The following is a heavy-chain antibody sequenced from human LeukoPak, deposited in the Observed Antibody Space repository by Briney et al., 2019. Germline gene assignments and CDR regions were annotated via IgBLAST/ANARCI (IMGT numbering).Heavy chain of an antibody. J-gene: IGHJ5*02. D-gene: IGHD6-19*01. V-gene: IGHV3-23*01. Sequence: GGSLRLSCAASGFTFSSYAMSWVRQAPGKGLEWVSAISGSGGSTYYADSVKGRFTISRDNSKNTLYLQMNSLRAEDMAVYYCAKDLPSSGWAVRKYNWFDPWGQGTLVTVSS. CDR2: ISGSGGST. CDR1: GFTFSSYA. CDR3: AKDLPSSGWAVRKYNWFDP.